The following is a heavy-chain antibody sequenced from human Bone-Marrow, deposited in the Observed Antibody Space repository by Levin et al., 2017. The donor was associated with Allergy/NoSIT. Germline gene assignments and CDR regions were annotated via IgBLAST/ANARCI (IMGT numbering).Heavy chain of an antibody. Sequence: AGGSLRLSCAASGFNFSTFGMHWVRQAPGKGLEWVAVISYDGSNTYYVDSVKGRFTISRDNSKNTLFLQMNSLRAEDTAVYYCAKEDYGDYVLDSWGQGTLLAV. CDR1: GFNFSTFG. D-gene: IGHD4-17*01. CDR3: AKEDYGDYVLDS. V-gene: IGHV3-30*18. CDR2: ISYDGSNT. J-gene: IGHJ4*02.